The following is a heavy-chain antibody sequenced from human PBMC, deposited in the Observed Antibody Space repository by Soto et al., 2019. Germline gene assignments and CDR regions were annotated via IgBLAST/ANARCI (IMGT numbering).Heavy chain of an antibody. J-gene: IGHJ2*01. CDR3: ARTHLRETSCYRHSDL. D-gene: IGHD3-22*01. Sequence: EVQLVESGGGLVQPGGSLRLSCAAPGFTLSNYWMAWVRQAPGKGLEWVANINQDGSEEHYVDSAKGRFTISRDNAKSSLYLQMNSLSAEDTAMFYSARTHLRETSCYRHSDLWGRGTLVAVSS. CDR1: GFTLSNYW. V-gene: IGHV3-7*05. CDR2: INQDGSEE.